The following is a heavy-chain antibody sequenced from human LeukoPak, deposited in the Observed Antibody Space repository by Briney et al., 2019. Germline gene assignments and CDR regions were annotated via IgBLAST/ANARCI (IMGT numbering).Heavy chain of an antibody. Sequence: GGSLRLSCAASGFTSSSYAMSWVRQAPGKGLEWVSAISGSDGGTYYADSVKGRFTISRDNSKNMLSLQMNTLRAEDTAIYYCAKGYTFGPNWFDPWGQGTLVTVSS. CDR2: ISGSDGGT. CDR3: AKGYTFGPNWFDP. D-gene: IGHD5-18*01. CDR1: GFTSSSYA. J-gene: IGHJ5*02. V-gene: IGHV3-23*01.